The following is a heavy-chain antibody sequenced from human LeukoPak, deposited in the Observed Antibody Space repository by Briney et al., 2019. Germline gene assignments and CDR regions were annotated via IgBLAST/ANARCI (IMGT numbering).Heavy chain of an antibody. D-gene: IGHD3-22*01. V-gene: IGHV3-30*04. CDR1: GFTFSSYA. Sequence: GGSLRLSCAASGFTFSSYAMHWVRQAPGKGLEWVADISFDGANKYYADSVKGRFTISRDHSKNTLYLQMNSLRAEDTAVYYCARETSGSFDYWGQGTLVTVSS. CDR3: ARETSGSFDY. J-gene: IGHJ4*02. CDR2: ISFDGANK.